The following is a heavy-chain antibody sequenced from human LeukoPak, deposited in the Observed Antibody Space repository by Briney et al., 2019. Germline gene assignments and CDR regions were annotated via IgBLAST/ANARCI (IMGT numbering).Heavy chain of an antibody. CDR1: GFTFNTYS. CDR2: ITSNNNYI. CDR3: ARDYYGSGSFYLY. V-gene: IGHV3-21*01. Sequence: GGSLRLSCAASGFTFNTYSMNWVRQAPGKGLEWVSSITSNNNYIYYADSVKGRFTISRDNAKNSLYLQMNSLRAKDTAVYYCARDYYGSGSFYLYWGQGTLVTVSS. J-gene: IGHJ4*02. D-gene: IGHD3-10*01.